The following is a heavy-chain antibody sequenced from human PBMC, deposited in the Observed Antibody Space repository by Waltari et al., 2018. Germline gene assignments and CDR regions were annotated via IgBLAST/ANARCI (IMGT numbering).Heavy chain of an antibody. D-gene: IGHD2-8*01. J-gene: IGHJ3*02. V-gene: IGHV4-38-2*01. CDR1: GYSISSGYY. CDR3: ARVRGVPDAFDI. CDR2: IYHSGST. Sequence: QVQLQESGPGLVKPSETLSLTCAVSGYSISSGYYWGWIRQPPGKGLDWIGSIYHSGSTYYNPSLKSRVTISVDTSKNQFSLKLSSVTAADTAVYYCARVRGVPDAFDIWGQGTMVTVSS.